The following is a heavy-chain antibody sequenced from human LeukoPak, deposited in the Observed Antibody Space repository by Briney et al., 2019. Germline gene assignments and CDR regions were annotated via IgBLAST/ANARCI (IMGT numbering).Heavy chain of an antibody. V-gene: IGHV3-48*02. Sequence: PGWSLTLSCVVSGITFSGYSMIWVRQAPGKGLEWLSFMTTSGNTIFYAESVKDRFTISRDNAKKSLYLQMNSLRDEDTTVYYCARVGGATAVTMYFEYWGQGTLVTVTS. CDR3: ARVGGATAVTMYFEY. D-gene: IGHD1-26*01. CDR2: MTTSGNTI. J-gene: IGHJ4*02. CDR1: GITFSGYS.